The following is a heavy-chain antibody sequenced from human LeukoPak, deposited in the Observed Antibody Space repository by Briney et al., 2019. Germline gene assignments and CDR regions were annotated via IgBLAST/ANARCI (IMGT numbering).Heavy chain of an antibody. CDR1: GGSLSGYY. Sequence: SETLSLTRSVYGGSLSGYYWSWIRQTPGKGLELIGEINHSGSTTYYPSFKNRVTISVDTSKNQFSLKLRSVTAADTAVYYCARLYGNYQNYFDYWGQGTLVTVSS. CDR2: INHSGST. V-gene: IGHV4-34*01. J-gene: IGHJ4*02. D-gene: IGHD1-7*01. CDR3: ARLYGNYQNYFDY.